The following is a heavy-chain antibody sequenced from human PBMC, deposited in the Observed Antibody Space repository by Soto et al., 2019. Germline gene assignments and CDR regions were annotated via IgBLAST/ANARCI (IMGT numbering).Heavy chain of an antibody. CDR2: IKSKTDGGAR. D-gene: IGHD1-1*01. CDR1: GFMFSSAW. Sequence: EVQLVESGGDLVEPGGSLRLSCVTSGFMFSSAWMSWVRQAPGKGLEWVGRIKSKTDGGARDYAAPVNGRFSISRDDSKNTLYLQMNSLRAEDTALYYCVEGWNDFWGQGTRVTVSS. V-gene: IGHV3-15*01. J-gene: IGHJ4*02. CDR3: VEGWNDF.